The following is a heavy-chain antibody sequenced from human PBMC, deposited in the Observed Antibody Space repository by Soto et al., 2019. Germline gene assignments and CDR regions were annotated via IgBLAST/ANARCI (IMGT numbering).Heavy chain of an antibody. D-gene: IGHD5-18*01. CDR1: GYTFTDYA. CDR2: MNAGVGNT. CDR3: ATDTGYTFGSLNY. Sequence: HVEVVQSGADVKKPGTSVTISCKASGYTFTDYALHWVRQAPGQRLEWMGWMNAGVGNTLYSQKFQGRITITRDTSASTAYMELNSLKPEDTAIYYCATDTGYTFGSLNYWGPGTLVTVSS. V-gene: IGHV1-3*01. J-gene: IGHJ4*02.